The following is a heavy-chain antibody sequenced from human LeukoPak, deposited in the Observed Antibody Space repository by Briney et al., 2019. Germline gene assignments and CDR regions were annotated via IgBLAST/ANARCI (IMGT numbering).Heavy chain of an antibody. D-gene: IGHD5-12*01. Sequence: PGGSLRLSCAASGFTFSSYWMHWVRQAPGKGLVWVSRINSDGSSTSYADSVKGRFTISRDNAKNTLYLQMNSLRAEDTAVYYCARAGWGSGYDFDINAFDIWGQGTMVTVSS. CDR1: GFTFSSYW. CDR2: INSDGSST. CDR3: ARAGWGSGYDFDINAFDI. J-gene: IGHJ3*02. V-gene: IGHV3-74*01.